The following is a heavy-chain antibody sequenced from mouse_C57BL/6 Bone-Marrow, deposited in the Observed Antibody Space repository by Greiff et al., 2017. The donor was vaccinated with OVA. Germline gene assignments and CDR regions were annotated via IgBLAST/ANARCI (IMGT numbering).Heavy chain of an antibody. D-gene: IGHD1-1*01. J-gene: IGHJ1*03. CDR1: GYTFTSYW. V-gene: IGHV1-5*01. CDR3: ASCATVVATSYFDV. Sequence: EVQLQQSGTVLVRPGASVKMSCKASGYTFTSYWMHWVKQRPGQGLEWIGAIYPGNSDTSYNQKFKGKAKLTADTSASTAYMELSILTHEDSAVYYYASCATVVATSYFDVWGTGTTVTVSS. CDR2: IYPGNSDT.